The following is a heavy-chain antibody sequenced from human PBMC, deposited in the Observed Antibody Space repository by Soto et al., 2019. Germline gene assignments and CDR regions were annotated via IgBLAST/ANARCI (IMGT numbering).Heavy chain of an antibody. D-gene: IGHD3-10*01. CDR1: GFTFSSYG. CDR3: AKDLITMVRGVTEALYYYYGMNV. V-gene: IGHV3-30*18. Sequence: GGSLRLSCAASGFTFSSYGMHWVRQAPGKGLGWVAVISYDGSNKYYADSVKGRFTISRDNSKNTLYLQMNSLRAEDTAVYYCAKDLITMVRGVTEALYYYYGMNVWGQGTTVTVSS. J-gene: IGHJ6*02. CDR2: ISYDGSNK.